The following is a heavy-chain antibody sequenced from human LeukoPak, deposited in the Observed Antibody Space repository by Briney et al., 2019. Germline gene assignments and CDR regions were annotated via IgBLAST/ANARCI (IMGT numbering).Heavy chain of an antibody. CDR2: IYTSGST. CDR1: GGSISSGSYY. CDR3: ARAPTNPWRFLDPGLFDY. Sequence: PSETLSLTCTVSGGSISSGSYYWSWIRQPAGKGLEWIGRIYTSGSTNYNPSLKSRVTISVDTSKNQFSLKLSSVTAADTAVYYCARAPTNPWRFLDPGLFDYWGQGTLVTVSS. D-gene: IGHD3/OR15-3a*01. J-gene: IGHJ4*02. V-gene: IGHV4-61*02.